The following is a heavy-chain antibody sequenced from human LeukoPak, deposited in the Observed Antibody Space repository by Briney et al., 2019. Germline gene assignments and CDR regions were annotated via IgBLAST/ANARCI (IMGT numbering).Heavy chain of an antibody. J-gene: IGHJ3*02. CDR1: GFTFSSYS. Sequence: GGSLRLSCAASGFTFSSYSMSWVRQAPGKGLEWVSSISSTSSYIYYADSVKGRFTISRDNSKNTLYLQMNSLRAEDTAVYYCAKDLLIGWLLRDDAFDIWGQGTMVTVSS. CDR2: ISSTSSYI. CDR3: AKDLLIGWLLRDDAFDI. D-gene: IGHD3-22*01. V-gene: IGHV3-21*01.